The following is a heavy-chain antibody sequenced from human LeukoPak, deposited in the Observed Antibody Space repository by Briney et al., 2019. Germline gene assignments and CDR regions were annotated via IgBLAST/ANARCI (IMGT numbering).Heavy chain of an antibody. V-gene: IGHV4-59*01. D-gene: IGHD5-18*01. Sequence: SETLSLTCTVSGGSISSYYWSWIRQPPGKGLEWIGYIYYRGSTNYDPSLKSRVTISVDTSKNQFSLILSSVTAADTAVYHCARVRSGYSYGPFDYWGQGTLVTVSS. J-gene: IGHJ4*02. CDR1: GGSISSYY. CDR2: IYYRGST. CDR3: ARVRSGYSYGPFDY.